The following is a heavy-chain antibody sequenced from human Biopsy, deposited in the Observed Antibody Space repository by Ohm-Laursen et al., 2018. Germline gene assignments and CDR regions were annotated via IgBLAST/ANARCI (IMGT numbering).Heavy chain of an antibody. V-gene: IGHV1-2*02. CDR1: GYTFAGYY. CDR3: ARVPAYPSIDGYYGLDL. Sequence: ASVKVSCQASGYTFAGYYLHWVRQAPGHGLEWMGWINPNSGNANYAQSFQGRLTVTRDTSISTAYMELTSLTFDDTAIYYCARVPAYPSIDGYYGLDLWGQGTTVIVSS. D-gene: IGHD3-9*01. J-gene: IGHJ6*02. CDR2: INPNSGNA.